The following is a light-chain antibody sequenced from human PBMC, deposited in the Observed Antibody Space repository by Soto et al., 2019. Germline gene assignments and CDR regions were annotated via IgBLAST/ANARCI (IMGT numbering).Light chain of an antibody. CDR3: QHYGTSPVT. V-gene: IGKV3-20*01. CDR2: GAS. Sequence: EIVLTQSPGTLSLSPGERATLSCRASQSVSSSYLAWYQQKPGQAPRLLIYGASSRATGIPDRFSGSGSGTDFTLTISRLDPEVFAVYYRQHYGTSPVTFGQGTNVDIK. CDR1: QSVSSSY. J-gene: IGKJ1*01.